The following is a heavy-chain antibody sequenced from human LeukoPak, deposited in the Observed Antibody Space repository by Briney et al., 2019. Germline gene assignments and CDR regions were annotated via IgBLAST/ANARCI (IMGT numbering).Heavy chain of an antibody. J-gene: IGHJ4*02. CDR3: AKGGCSGDRCYQNY. D-gene: IGHD2-15*01. V-gene: IGHV3-23*01. CDR1: GFTFSSYA. CDR2: IGGGGST. Sequence: GGSLRLSCAASGFTFSSYAMSWVRQAPGKGLEWVSGIGGGGSTYYADSVKGRFTISRDNSKNTLYLQMTSLRAEDTAVYYCAKGGCSGDRCYQNYWGQGTLVTVSS.